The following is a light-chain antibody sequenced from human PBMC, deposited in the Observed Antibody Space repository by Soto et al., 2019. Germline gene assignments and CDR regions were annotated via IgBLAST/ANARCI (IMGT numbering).Light chain of an antibody. CDR3: QQYYSYPGT. CDR2: AAS. V-gene: IGKV1-8*01. J-gene: IGKJ1*01. CDR1: QGISSY. Sequence: AIRMTQSPSSFSASTGDRVTITCRASQGISSYLAWYQQKPGKAPKLLIYAASTLQSGVPSRFSGSGSGTDFTITISCLQSEDFATYYCQQYYSYPGTFGQGTKVEIK.